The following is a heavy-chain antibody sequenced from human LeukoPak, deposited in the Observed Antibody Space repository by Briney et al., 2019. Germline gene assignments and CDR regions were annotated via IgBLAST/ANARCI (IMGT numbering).Heavy chain of an antibody. CDR3: AAAPILRGEGGEHYKYGMDV. D-gene: IGHD2-2*02. V-gene: IGHV4/OR15-8*01. CDR1: VGSINSDNW. Sequence: SETLSLTCGVSVGSINSDNWWTWVHQSPGKRLEWIGEIHHNGTRNYNPSLKSRVTISADTFKNHFSLIVTSLTAADTAVYYCAAAPILRGEGGEHYKYGMDVWGQGTTVIVSS. CDR2: IHHNGTR. J-gene: IGHJ6*02.